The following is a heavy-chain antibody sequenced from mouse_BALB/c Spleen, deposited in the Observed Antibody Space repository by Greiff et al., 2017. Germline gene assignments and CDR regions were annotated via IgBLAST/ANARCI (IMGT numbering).Heavy chain of an antibody. J-gene: IGHJ2*01. CDR2: ISSGGSYT. Sequence: DVMLVESGGGLVKPGGSLKLSCAASGFTFSSYAMSWVRQTPEKRLEWVATISSGGSYTYYPDSVKGRFTISRDNAKNTLYLQMSSLRSEDTAMYYCARRGLGSSYFDYWGQGTTLTVSS. CDR1: GFTFSSYA. V-gene: IGHV5-9-1*01. CDR3: ARRGLGSSYFDY. D-gene: IGHD1-1*01.